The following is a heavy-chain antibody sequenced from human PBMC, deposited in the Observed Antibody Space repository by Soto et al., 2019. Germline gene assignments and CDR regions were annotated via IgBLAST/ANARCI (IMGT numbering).Heavy chain of an antibody. Sequence: PSQTLSLTCAVYVGSFSGYYWSWIRQPPGKGLEWIGEINHSGSTNYNPSLKIRVTISVYTSKNQFSLKLSSVTAADTAVYYWPRCLSGAAGYYYYGLEVWGQGTTVAVSS. D-gene: IGHD6-13*01. CDR2: INHSGST. J-gene: IGHJ6*01. CDR1: VGSFSGYY. V-gene: IGHV4-34*01. CDR3: PRCLSGAAGYYYYGLEV.